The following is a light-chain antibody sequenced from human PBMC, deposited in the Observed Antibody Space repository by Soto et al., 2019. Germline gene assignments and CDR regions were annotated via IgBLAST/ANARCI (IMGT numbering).Light chain of an antibody. V-gene: IGKV1-27*01. CDR3: QKYNSDPLT. Sequence: DLQMTQSPPSLSASIGDRVTVTCRASHDIGNSLAWYQHRPGKSPRLLIYGASTLQSGVPARFSGSGSGTDFTLVISSLRPEDVATYYCQKYNSDPLTFGGGTRVEVK. J-gene: IGKJ4*01. CDR1: HDIGNS. CDR2: GAS.